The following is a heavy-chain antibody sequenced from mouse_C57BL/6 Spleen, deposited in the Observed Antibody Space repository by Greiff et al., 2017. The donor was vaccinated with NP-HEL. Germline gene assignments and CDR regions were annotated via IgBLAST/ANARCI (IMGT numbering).Heavy chain of an antibody. V-gene: IGHV1-72*01. CDR2: IDPNSGGT. D-gene: IGHD2-10*02. Sequence: QVQLKESGAELVKPGASVKLSCKASGYTFTSYWMHWVKQRPGRGLEWIGRIDPNSGGTKYNEKFKSKATLTVDKPSSTAYMQLSSLTSEDSAVYYCARWSYGNYGNYFDYWGQSTTLTVSS. J-gene: IGHJ2*01. CDR1: GYTFTSYW. CDR3: ARWSYGNYGNYFDY.